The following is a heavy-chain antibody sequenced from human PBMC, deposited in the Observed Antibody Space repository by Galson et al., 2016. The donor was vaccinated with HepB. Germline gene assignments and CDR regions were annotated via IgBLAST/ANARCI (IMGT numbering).Heavy chain of an antibody. CDR3: GSSRGNYCGLDV. CDR2: TKSKNDGGAI. CDR1: GFTLSIAW. J-gene: IGHJ6*02. D-gene: IGHD6-6*01. Sequence: SLRLSCAASGFTLSIAWMDWVRQAPGKGLEWVGRTKSKNDGGAIDYAAPVKGRFTILRDDSKNTGYLQMNSLRTEDTAVYYCGSSRGNYCGLDVWGQGTTVTVSS. V-gene: IGHV3-15*07.